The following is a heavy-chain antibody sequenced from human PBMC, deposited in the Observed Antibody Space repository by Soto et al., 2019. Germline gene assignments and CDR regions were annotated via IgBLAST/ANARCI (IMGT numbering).Heavy chain of an antibody. CDR2: IYYSGST. CDR1: GGSISSGGYY. Sequence: SETLSLTCTVSGGSISSGGYYWSWIRQHPGKGLEWIGYIYYSGSTYYNPSLKSRVTISVDTSKNQFSLKLSSVTAADTAVYYCARATPGDTAMEYDTCYYFDYWGQGTLVTVSS. D-gene: IGHD5-18*01. J-gene: IGHJ4*02. V-gene: IGHV4-31*03. CDR3: ARATPGDTAMEYDTCYYFDY.